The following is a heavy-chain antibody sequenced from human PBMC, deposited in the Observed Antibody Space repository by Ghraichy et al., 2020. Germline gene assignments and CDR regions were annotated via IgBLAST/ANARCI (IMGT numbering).Heavy chain of an antibody. V-gene: IGHV1-2*02. CDR2: IYPNSGGT. CDR3: ARPATGGNAWYFDL. D-gene: IGHD1-14*01. Sequence: ASVKVSCQASGYIFTEYYMHWVRQAPGQGLEWMGWIYPNSGGTSYAQKFQGRVTMTRDTSISTAYMEVSSVRSDDTAVYYCARPATGGNAWYFDLWGRGTLVTVSS. CDR1: GYIFTEYY. J-gene: IGHJ2*01.